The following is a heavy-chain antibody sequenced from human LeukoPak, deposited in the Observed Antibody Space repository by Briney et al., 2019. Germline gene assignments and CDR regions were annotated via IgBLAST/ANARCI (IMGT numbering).Heavy chain of an antibody. V-gene: IGHV1-3*01. D-gene: IGHD6-19*01. J-gene: IGHJ2*01. CDR1: GYTFTSYA. CDR3: ARERSGWYDWYFDL. CDR2: INAGNGNT. Sequence: APVKVSCKASGYTFTSYAMHWVRQAPGQRLEWMGWINAGNGNTKYSQTFQGRVTITRDTSASTAYMELSSLRSEDTAVYYCARERSGWYDWYFDLWGRGTLVTVSS.